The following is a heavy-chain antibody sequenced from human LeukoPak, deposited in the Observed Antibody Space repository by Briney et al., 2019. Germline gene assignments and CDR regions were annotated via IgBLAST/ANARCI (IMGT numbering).Heavy chain of an antibody. CDR3: ARLGYYGSGSSDY. D-gene: IGHD3-10*01. CDR2: VYASGGT. CDR1: GGSISGYY. J-gene: IGHJ4*02. V-gene: IGHV4-59*12. Sequence: SETLSLTCTVSGGSISGYYWSWIRQPPGKGLEWIGHVYASGGTNYNPSLKSRVTISVDTSKNQFSLKLSSVTAADTAVYYCARLGYYGSGSSDYWGQGTLVTVSS.